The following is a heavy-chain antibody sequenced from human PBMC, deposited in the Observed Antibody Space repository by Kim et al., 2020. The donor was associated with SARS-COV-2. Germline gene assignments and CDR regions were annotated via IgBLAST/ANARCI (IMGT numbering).Heavy chain of an antibody. Sequence: YEDSVDGRFTISRDNAKITLYLQMNSLRAEDTAVYCCARRQFTSGWYYFDYGGQGTLVTVSS. CDR3: ARRQFTSGWYYFDY. V-gene: IGHV3-74*01. J-gene: IGHJ4*02. D-gene: IGHD6-19*01.